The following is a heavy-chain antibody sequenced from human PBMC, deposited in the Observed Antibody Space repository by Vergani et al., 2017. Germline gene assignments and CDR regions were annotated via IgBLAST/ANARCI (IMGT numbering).Heavy chain of an antibody. CDR1: GYTFTGYY. Sequence: QVQLVQSGAEVKKPGASVKVSCKASGYTFTGYYMHWVRQAPGQGLEWMGWINPNSGGTNYAQKFQGRVTMTRDTSISTAYMELSRLRSDDTAVYYCARVVHYYDSSGYLYWFDPWDQGTLVTVSS. V-gene: IGHV1-2*02. CDR2: INPNSGGT. CDR3: ARVVHYYDSSGYLYWFDP. J-gene: IGHJ5*02. D-gene: IGHD3-22*01.